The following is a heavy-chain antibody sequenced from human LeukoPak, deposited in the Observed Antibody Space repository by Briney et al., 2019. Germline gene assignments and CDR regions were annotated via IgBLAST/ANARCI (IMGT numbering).Heavy chain of an antibody. CDR3: ARGPRNWNYFSRPHRYNWFDP. CDR2: IYTSGST. V-gene: IGHV4-61*02. D-gene: IGHD1-7*01. Sequence: PSETLSLTCTVSGGSISSGSYYWSWIRQPAGKGLEWIGRIYTSGSTNYNPSLKSRVTISVDTSKNQFSLKLSSVTAADTAVYYCARGPRNWNYFSRPHRYNWFDPWGQGTLVTVSS. J-gene: IGHJ5*02. CDR1: GGSISSGSYY.